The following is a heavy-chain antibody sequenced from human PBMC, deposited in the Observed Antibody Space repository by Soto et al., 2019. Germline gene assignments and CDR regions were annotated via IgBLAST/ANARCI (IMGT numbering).Heavy chain of an antibody. D-gene: IGHD3-10*01. Sequence: SETLSLTCTVSGGSISSSSYYWGWIRQPPGKGLEWIGSIYYSGSTYYNPSLKSRVTISVDTSKNQFSLKLSSVTAADTAVYYCARHNSRGYYGSGSYYFGGYNWFDPWGQGTLVTVSS. J-gene: IGHJ5*02. CDR1: GGSISSSSYY. CDR2: IYYSGST. V-gene: IGHV4-39*01. CDR3: ARHNSRGYYGSGSYYFGGYNWFDP.